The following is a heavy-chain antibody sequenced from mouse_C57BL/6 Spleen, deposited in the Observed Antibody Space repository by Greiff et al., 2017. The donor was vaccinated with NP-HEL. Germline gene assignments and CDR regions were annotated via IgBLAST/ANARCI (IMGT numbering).Heavy chain of an antibody. CDR1: GYTFTSYW. CDR3: ARVPVVDAMDY. D-gene: IGHD1-1*01. CDR2: IHPNSGST. J-gene: IGHJ4*01. V-gene: IGHV1-64*01. Sequence: QVQLQQSGAELVKPGASVKLSCKASGYTFTSYWMHWVKQRPGQGLEWIGMIHPNSGSTNYNEKFKSKATLTVDKSSSTAYMQLSSLTSEDSAVYYCARVPVVDAMDYWGQGTSVTVSS.